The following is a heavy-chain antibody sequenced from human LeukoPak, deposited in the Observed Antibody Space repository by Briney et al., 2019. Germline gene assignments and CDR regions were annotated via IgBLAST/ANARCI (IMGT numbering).Heavy chain of an antibody. D-gene: IGHD2-15*01. CDR1: GGSFSGYY. J-gene: IGHJ2*01. CDR2: INHSGST. Sequence: ETLSLTCAVYGGSFSGYYWSWIRQPPGKGLEWIGEINHSGSTNYNPSLKSRVTISVDTSKNQFSLKLSSVTAADTAVYYCARGGRRAYWYFDLWGRGTLVTVS. V-gene: IGHV4-34*01. CDR3: ARGGRRAYWYFDL.